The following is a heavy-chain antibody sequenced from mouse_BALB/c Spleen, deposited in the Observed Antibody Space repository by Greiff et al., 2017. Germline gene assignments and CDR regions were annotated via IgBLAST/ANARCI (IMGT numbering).Heavy chain of an antibody. J-gene: IGHJ3*01. CDR1: GFTFSSFG. Sequence: EVKLMESGGGLVQPGGSRKLSCAASGFTFSSFGMHWVRQAPEKGLEWVAYISSGSSTIYYADTVKGRFTISRDNPKNTLFLQMTSLRSEDTAMYYCARGPSLLSWFAYWGQGTLVTVSA. V-gene: IGHV5-17*02. CDR2: ISSGSSTI. D-gene: IGHD2-1*01. CDR3: ARGPSLLSWFAY.